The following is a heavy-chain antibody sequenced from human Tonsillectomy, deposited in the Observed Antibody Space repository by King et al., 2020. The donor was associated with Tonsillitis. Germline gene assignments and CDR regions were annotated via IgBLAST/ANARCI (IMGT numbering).Heavy chain of an antibody. CDR2: IIPSFGTA. V-gene: IGHV1-69*01. D-gene: IGHD3-10*01. CDR1: GGTFSSYA. CDR3: ARDTSSYYGSGSFYSSTY. J-gene: IGHJ4*02. Sequence: QLVQSGAEVKKPGSSVKVSCKASGGTFSSYAISWLRQAPGQGLEWMGGIIPSFGTAIYAQKFQGRVPITADESTSTAYMELSSLRSDDTAVYYCARDTSSYYGSGSFYSSTYWGQGTLVTVSP.